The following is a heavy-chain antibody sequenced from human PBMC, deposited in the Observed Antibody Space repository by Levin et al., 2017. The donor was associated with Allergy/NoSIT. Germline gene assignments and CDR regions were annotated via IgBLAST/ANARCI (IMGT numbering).Heavy chain of an antibody. CDR3: AGDDASSGHYGIFNY. CDR2: LWYDGNRK. V-gene: IGHV3-33*01. CDR1: GFILGSYG. D-gene: IGHD3-22*01. J-gene: IGHJ4*02. Sequence: GGSLRLSCATSGFILGSYGMHWVRQAPGKGLEWVAVLWYDGNRKYYADSVKGRFTIFRDRSKSTLYLQMNSLVAEDTAVYDCAGDDASSGHYGIFNYWGQGTLVTVAS.